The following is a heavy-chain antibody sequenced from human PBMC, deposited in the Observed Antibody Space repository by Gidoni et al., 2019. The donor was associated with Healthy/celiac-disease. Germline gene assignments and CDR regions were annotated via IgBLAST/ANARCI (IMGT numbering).Heavy chain of an antibody. D-gene: IGHD2-2*01. CDR1: GFTFSTAW. Sequence: EVQLVESGGGLVKLGGSLRLSCAASGFTFSTAWMNWVRQAPGKGLEWVGRIKSKTDGGTTDYAAPVKGRFTISRDDSKNTLYLQMNSLKTEDTAVYYCTTERRGRAPARHYYYYGMDVWGQGTTVTVSS. CDR3: TTERRGRAPARHYYYYGMDV. J-gene: IGHJ6*02. CDR2: IKSKTDGGTT. V-gene: IGHV3-15*07.